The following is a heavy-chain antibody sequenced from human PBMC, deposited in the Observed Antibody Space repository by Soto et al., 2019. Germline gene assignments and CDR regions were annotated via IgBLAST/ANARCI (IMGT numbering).Heavy chain of an antibody. Sequence: QVQLQESGPGLVKPSETLSLTCTVSGGSISSYYWSWFRQPPGKGLEWIGYIYYSGSTNYNPSLKSRVTISVDTSKNQFSLKLSSVTAADTAVYYCAIHKREIWFGELLSWFDPWGQGTLVTVSS. J-gene: IGHJ5*02. V-gene: IGHV4-59*01. D-gene: IGHD3-10*01. CDR1: GGSISSYY. CDR3: AIHKREIWFGELLSWFDP. CDR2: IYYSGST.